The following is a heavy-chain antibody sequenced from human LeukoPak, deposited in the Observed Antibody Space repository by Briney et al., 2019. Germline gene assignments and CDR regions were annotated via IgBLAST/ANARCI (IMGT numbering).Heavy chain of an antibody. Sequence: SETLSLTCTVSGGSISSYYWSWLRQPPGKGLEWIGYIYYSGSTNYNPSLKSRVTISVDTSKNQFSLKLSSVTAADTAVYYCASRVYGDYDLGNAFDIWGQGTMVTVSS. CDR1: GGSISSYY. CDR3: ASRVYGDYDLGNAFDI. CDR2: IYYSGST. J-gene: IGHJ3*02. V-gene: IGHV4-59*01. D-gene: IGHD4-17*01.